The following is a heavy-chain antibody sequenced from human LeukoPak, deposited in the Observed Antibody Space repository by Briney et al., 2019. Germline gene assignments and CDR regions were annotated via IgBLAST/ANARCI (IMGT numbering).Heavy chain of an antibody. J-gene: IGHJ4*02. Sequence: PGGPLRLSCAASGFTFSSYAMTWVRQAPGKGLEWVSTISGSGGSTYYADSVKGRFTISRDNSKNTLYLQMNSLRAEDTAVYYCTKDRLTGYSFGYSYFDYWGQGTLVTVSS. CDR3: TKDRLTGYSFGYSYFDY. D-gene: IGHD5-18*01. CDR2: ISGSGGST. V-gene: IGHV3-23*01. CDR1: GFTFSSYA.